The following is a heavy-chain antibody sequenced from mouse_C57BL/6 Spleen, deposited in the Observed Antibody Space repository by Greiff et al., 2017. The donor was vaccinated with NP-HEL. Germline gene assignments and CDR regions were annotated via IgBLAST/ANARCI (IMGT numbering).Heavy chain of an antibody. CDR2: ISSGGSYT. Sequence: VQLKESGGDLVKPGGSLKLSCAASGFTFSSYGMSWVRQTPDKRLEWVATISSGGSYTYYPDSVKGRFTISRDNAKNTLYLQMSSLKSEDTAMYYCARQDYDYDGYAMDYWGQGTSVTVSS. CDR3: ARQDYDYDGYAMDY. CDR1: GFTFSSYG. J-gene: IGHJ4*01. V-gene: IGHV5-6*01. D-gene: IGHD2-4*01.